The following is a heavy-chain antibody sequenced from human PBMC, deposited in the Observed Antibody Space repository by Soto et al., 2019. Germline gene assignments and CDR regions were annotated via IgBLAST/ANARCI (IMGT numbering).Heavy chain of an antibody. CDR1: GFTFSSYG. CDR2: ISYDGSNK. Sequence: QVQLVESGGGVVQPGRSLRLSCAASGFTFSSYGMHWVRQAPGKGLEWVAVISYDGSNKYYADSVKGRFTISRDNSKNTLYLQMNSLRAEDTAVYYCAKDLPMYSSGWVGFDYWGQGTLVTVSS. J-gene: IGHJ4*02. D-gene: IGHD6-19*01. V-gene: IGHV3-30*18. CDR3: AKDLPMYSSGWVGFDY.